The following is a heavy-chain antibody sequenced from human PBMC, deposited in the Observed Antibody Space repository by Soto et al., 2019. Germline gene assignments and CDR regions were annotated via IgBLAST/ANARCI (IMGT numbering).Heavy chain of an antibody. CDR1: GGSISSSSYY. CDR2: IYYSGST. Sequence: SETLSLTCTVSGGSISSSSYYWCGILHPPGKGLEWIGSIYYSGSTYYNPSLKSRVTISVDTSKNQFSLKLSSVTAADTAVYYCAGGKRFLEWLTGHDYNWFDPWGQGTLVTVSS. J-gene: IGHJ5*02. CDR3: AGGKRFLEWLTGHDYNWFDP. V-gene: IGHV4-39*01. D-gene: IGHD3-3*01.